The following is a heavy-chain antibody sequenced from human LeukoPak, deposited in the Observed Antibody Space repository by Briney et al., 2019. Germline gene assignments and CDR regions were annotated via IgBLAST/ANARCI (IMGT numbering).Heavy chain of an antibody. V-gene: IGHV3-13*04. CDR2: SGTVGDT. Sequence: PGESLRLSCAASGFTSSAYDMHWVRQITGGGLEWVSTSGTVGDTFYSDSVKGRFTISRDNAKNSLYLQMSGLRAEDTALYYCATPLDYYDSSGHHQGGDWGQGTLVTVSS. CDR3: ATPLDYYDSSGHHQGGD. J-gene: IGHJ4*02. CDR1: GFTSSAYD. D-gene: IGHD3-22*01.